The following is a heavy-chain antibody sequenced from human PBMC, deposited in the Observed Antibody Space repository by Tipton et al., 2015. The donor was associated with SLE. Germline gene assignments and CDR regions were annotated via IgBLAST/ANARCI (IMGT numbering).Heavy chain of an antibody. CDR1: GGSLSNYY. CDR3: ARVVTVLATHYYDMDV. J-gene: IGHJ6*02. Sequence: TLSLTCGVYGGSLSNYYWNWIRQPPGKGLEWIGKINHRGSTDYDPSLKSRATISLDTSKNQFSLKLSSVTAADTAVYYCARVVTVLATHYYDMDVWGQGP. CDR2: INHRGST. D-gene: IGHD2-21*02. V-gene: IGHV4-34*01.